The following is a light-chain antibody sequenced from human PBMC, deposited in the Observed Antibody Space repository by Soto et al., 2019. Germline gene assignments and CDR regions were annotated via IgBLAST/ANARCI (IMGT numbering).Light chain of an antibody. Sequence: NFMLTQPHSASGSPGKTVTISCTRSSGNIASNFVQCFQQRPGSSPLTVIYEDKQRPSAVPDRFSGSIDTATNSASPTVSGQQADDEADYYCQSYDGIIQVFGGGTKLTVL. CDR2: EDK. CDR1: SGNIASNF. CDR3: QSYDGIIQV. J-gene: IGLJ2*01. V-gene: IGLV6-57*01.